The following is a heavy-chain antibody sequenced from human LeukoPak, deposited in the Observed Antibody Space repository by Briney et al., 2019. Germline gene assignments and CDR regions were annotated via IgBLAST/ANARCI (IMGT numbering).Heavy chain of an antibody. CDR1: GGSFSGYY. D-gene: IGHD3-22*01. CDR2: INHSGST. Sequence: PSETLSLTCAVYGGSFSGYYWSWIRQPPGKGLEWIGEINHSGSTNYNPSLKSRVTISVDTSKNQFSLKLSSVTAADTAVYYCARLKSITMIVVVMRRGAFDIWGQGTMVTVSS. J-gene: IGHJ3*02. CDR3: ARLKSITMIVVVMRRGAFDI. V-gene: IGHV4-34*01.